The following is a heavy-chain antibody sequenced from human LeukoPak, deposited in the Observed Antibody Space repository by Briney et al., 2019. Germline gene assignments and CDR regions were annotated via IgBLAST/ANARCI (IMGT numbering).Heavy chain of an antibody. J-gene: IGHJ6*02. V-gene: IGHV4-39*01. D-gene: IGHD3-3*01. CDR2: IYYSGST. CDR3: ARVTHYDFWSGYQSLGMDV. Sequence: KPSETLSLTCTVSGGSISSSSYYWGWIRQPPGKGLEWIGSIYYSGSTYYNPSLKSRVTISVDTSKNQFSLKLSSVTAADTAVYYCARVTHYDFWSGYQSLGMDVWGQGTTVTVSS. CDR1: GGSISSSSYY.